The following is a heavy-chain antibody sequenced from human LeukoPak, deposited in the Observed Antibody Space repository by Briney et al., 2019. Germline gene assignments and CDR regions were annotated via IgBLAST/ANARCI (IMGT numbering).Heavy chain of an antibody. CDR1: GGSLSGYY. Sequence: PSETLSLTCAVYGGSLSGYYWNWIRQPPGKGLEWIGEINHSGSTNYNPAPKSRGTISVDTSKSQFSLKLSSATAAETAVYYCARTIAVAGTLYYYCGMDVWGKGTTVTVSS. D-gene: IGHD6-19*01. V-gene: IGHV4-34*01. CDR3: ARTIAVAGTLYYYCGMDV. J-gene: IGHJ6*04. CDR2: INHSGST.